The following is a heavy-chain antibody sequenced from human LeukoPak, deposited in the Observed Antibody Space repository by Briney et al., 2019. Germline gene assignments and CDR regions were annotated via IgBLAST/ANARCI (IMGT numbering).Heavy chain of an antibody. Sequence: ASVKVSCKASGYTFTGYYMHWVRQAPGQGLEWMGWINPNSGGTNYAQKFQGRVTMTRDTSISTAYMELSRLRSDDTAVYYCARLLLSSGYYHYWGQGTLVTVSS. CDR1: GYTFTGYY. V-gene: IGHV1-2*02. CDR2: INPNSGGT. J-gene: IGHJ4*02. CDR3: ARLLLSSGYYHY. D-gene: IGHD3-22*01.